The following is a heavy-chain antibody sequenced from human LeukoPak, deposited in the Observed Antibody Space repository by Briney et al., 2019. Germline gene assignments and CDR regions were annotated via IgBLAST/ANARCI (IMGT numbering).Heavy chain of an antibody. Sequence: SETLSLTCTVSGGSISSSSYYWGWIRQPPGKGLEWIGSIYYSGSTYYNPPLKRRVTISVATSKNQFSLKLSSVPAADTAVYYCATSYCSGGSCYKLFDYWGQGTLVTVSS. V-gene: IGHV4-39*01. CDR3: ATSYCSGGSCYKLFDY. J-gene: IGHJ4*02. CDR1: GGSISSSSYY. CDR2: IYYSGST. D-gene: IGHD2-15*01.